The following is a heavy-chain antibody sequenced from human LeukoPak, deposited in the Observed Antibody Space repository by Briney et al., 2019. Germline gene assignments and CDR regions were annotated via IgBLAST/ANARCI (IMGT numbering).Heavy chain of an antibody. J-gene: IGHJ4*02. CDR1: GFTFSRNW. D-gene: IGHD4-17*01. CDR2: IRQDGIAK. V-gene: IGHV3-7*05. CDR3: AREVYGDNYFDY. Sequence: PAGSLRLSCAASGFTFSRNWMSWVRQAPGKGLEWVANIRQDGIAKYYVDSVRGRITISRDNAKISLFLQMNSLRADDTALYYCAREVYGDNYFDYWGQGTLVTVST.